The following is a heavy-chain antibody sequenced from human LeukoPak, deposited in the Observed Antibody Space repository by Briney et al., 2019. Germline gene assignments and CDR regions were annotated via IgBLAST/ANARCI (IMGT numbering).Heavy chain of an antibody. Sequence: GGSLRLSCAASGFTFSSYAMSWVRQAPGKGLEWVSAISGSGGSTYYADSVKGRFTISRDNSKNTLYLQMNSLRAEDTAVYYCAREAQEVSSWGDAFDIWGQGTMVTVSS. V-gene: IGHV3-23*01. CDR1: GFTFSSYA. CDR2: ISGSGGST. D-gene: IGHD6-13*01. CDR3: AREAQEVSSWGDAFDI. J-gene: IGHJ3*02.